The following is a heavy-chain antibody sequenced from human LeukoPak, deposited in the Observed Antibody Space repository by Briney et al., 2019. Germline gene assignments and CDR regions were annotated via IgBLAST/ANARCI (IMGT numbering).Heavy chain of an antibody. V-gene: IGHV4-59*01. J-gene: IGHJ4*02. CDR1: GGSINDAS. Sequence: SETLSLTCTVSGGSINDASWNWIRKPPGQRLEWIGYIYHSGGTNYNPSLKSRVTISLDTSKNQFSLKLSSVTAADTAVYYCARVGTYYRSLDSWGQGTLVTVSS. CDR2: IYHSGGT. CDR3: ARVGTYYRSLDS. D-gene: IGHD3-10*01.